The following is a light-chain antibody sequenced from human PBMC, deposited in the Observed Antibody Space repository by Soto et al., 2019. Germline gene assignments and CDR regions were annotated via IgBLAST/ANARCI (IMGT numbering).Light chain of an antibody. J-gene: IGKJ4*01. CDR3: QQSNSFPLT. Sequence: DIQMTQSPSTLSASVGDRVTITCRASQSISSWLAWYQQKPGKAPNLLIYGASNLESGVPSRFSGSGSGTDFTLTISSLQPEDSATYYCQQSNSFPLTFGGGTKVDIK. CDR2: GAS. V-gene: IGKV1-5*01. CDR1: QSISSW.